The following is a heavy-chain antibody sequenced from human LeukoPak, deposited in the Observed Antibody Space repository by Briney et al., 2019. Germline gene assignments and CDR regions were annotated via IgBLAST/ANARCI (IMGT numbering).Heavy chain of an antibody. CDR2: INNDGTTT. J-gene: IGHJ4*02. CDR1: GFTFNNYW. D-gene: IGHD1-1*01. CDR3: ARAMGT. V-gene: IGHV3-74*01. Sequence: PGGSLRLSCAASGFTFNNYWMHWVRQAPGKGLVWVSRINNDGTTTNYADSVKGRFTISRDNARNTLYLQMNSLRAEDTAVYYCARAMGTWGQGTLVTVSS.